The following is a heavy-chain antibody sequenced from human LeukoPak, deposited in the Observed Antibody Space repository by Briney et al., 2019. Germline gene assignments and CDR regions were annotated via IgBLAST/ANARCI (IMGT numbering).Heavy chain of an antibody. CDR3: ARRYWFDP. CDR1: GGSISSSSHY. CDR2: TYSSGST. Sequence: SETLSLTCTVSGGSISSSSHYWGWIRQPPGKGLEWIGITYSSGSTYYNPSLKSRVTISVDTSKNQFSLRLSSVTAADTAVYYCARRYWFDPWGQGTLVTVPS. V-gene: IGHV4-39*01. J-gene: IGHJ5*02.